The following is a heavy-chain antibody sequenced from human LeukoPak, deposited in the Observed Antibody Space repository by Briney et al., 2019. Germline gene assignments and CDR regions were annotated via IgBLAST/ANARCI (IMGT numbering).Heavy chain of an antibody. V-gene: IGHV4-39*01. CDR1: GGSMISSSYY. J-gene: IGHJ4*02. D-gene: IGHD5-18*01. Sequence: KPSETLSLTCTVSGGSMISSSYYWGWIRQPPGKGLEWIGSIYYGGSTFYNASLKSRVTISVDTSRNQFFLKLSSVTAADTAVYYCAIDRATTAMLFGSWGQGTLVTVSS. CDR2: IYYGGST. CDR3: AIDRATTAMLFGS.